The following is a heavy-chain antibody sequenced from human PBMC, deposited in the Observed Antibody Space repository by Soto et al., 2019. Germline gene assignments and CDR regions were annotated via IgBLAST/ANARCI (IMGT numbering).Heavy chain of an antibody. CDR3: ASRPPGAWFGVFDY. J-gene: IGHJ4*02. D-gene: IGHD3-16*01. Sequence: SETLSLTCAVSGDSIKSRYWWSWVRQSPGKGLEWIGEIFHTGSANYNPSLKSRVSILVDKSKNQFSLNLNSVTAADTAVYYCASRPPGAWFGVFDYWGQGTLVTVSS. CDR2: IFHTGSA. V-gene: IGHV4-4*02. CDR1: GDSIKSRYW.